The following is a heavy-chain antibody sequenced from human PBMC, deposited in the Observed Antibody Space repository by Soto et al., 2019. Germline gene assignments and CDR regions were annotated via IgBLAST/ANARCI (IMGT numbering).Heavy chain of an antibody. D-gene: IGHD4-4*01. V-gene: IGHV4-4*02. CDR2: IYHRGST. J-gene: IGHJ5*02. Sequence: QVQLQESGPGLVQPSWTLSLTCAVSGGSISSTNWWSCVRQPPGKGLEWIGDIYHRGSTNYNPSPKTRVIISVEKSKAQFSLKPSSVTAADTAVYYCARAYDYSSNWFDPWGQGTLVTVSS. CDR3: ARAYDYSSNWFDP. CDR1: GGSISSTNW.